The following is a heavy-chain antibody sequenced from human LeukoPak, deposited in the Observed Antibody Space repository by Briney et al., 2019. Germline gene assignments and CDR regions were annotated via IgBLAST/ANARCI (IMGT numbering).Heavy chain of an antibody. Sequence: SETLSLTCTVSGGSISSYYWSWIRQPAGKGLKWIGRIYTSGSTNYNPSLKSRVTMSVDTSKNQFSLKLSSVTAADTAVYYCARDRYYYGSGSDLWFDPWGQGTLVTVSS. J-gene: IGHJ5*02. D-gene: IGHD3-10*01. V-gene: IGHV4-4*07. CDR3: ARDRYYYGSGSDLWFDP. CDR1: GGSISSYY. CDR2: IYTSGST.